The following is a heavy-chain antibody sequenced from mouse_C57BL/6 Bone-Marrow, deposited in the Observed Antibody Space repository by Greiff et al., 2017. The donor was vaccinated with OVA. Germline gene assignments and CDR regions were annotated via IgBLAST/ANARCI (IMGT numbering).Heavy chain of an antibody. CDR2: IYPGDGDT. CDR1: GYAFSSYW. J-gene: IGHJ3*01. D-gene: IGHD4-1*01. CDR3: ARGGLTGTRWFVY. Sequence: QVQLQQSGAELVKPGASVKISCKASGYAFSSYWMNWVKQRPGKGLEWIGQIYPGDGDTNYNGKLKGKATLTADKSSSTAYMQLSSLTYEDYAVYFCARGGLTGTRWFVYWGQESVVSVCA. V-gene: IGHV1-80*01.